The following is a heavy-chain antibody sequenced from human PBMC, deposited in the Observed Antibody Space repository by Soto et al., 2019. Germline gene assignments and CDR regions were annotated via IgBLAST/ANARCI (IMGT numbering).Heavy chain of an antibody. Sequence: ASVKVSCKASGYSFTDYHIHWVRQAPGQGLEWLGRINPKSGGTSTAQKFQGWVTMTTDTSISTASMELTRLTSDDTAIYYCARGDSTDCSNGVCSFFYNHDMDFWCQGPTVTVSS. CDR3: ARGDSTDCSNGVCSFFYNHDMDF. CDR1: GYSFTDYH. D-gene: IGHD2-8*01. V-gene: IGHV1-2*04. J-gene: IGHJ6*02. CDR2: INPKSGGT.